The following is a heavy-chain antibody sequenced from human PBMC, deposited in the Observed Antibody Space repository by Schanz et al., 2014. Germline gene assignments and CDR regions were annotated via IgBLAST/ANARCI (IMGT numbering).Heavy chain of an antibody. CDR2: ISAFDDKT. D-gene: IGHD3-10*01. Sequence: QVQLVQSGAEVKKPGASVRVSCKASGYSFTTYGLNWVRQAPGQGPEWMGWISAFDDKTDYAQNCQGRLIMATDTSTTTVYMELRSLISDDTAVYYCVRDAGWAFGDYHGMDVWGQGTSVTVSS. CDR3: VRDAGWAFGDYHGMDV. J-gene: IGHJ6*02. V-gene: IGHV1-18*01. CDR1: GYSFTTYG.